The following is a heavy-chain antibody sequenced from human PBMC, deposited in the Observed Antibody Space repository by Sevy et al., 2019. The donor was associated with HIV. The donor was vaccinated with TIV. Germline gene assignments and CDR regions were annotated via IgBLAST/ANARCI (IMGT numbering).Heavy chain of an antibody. D-gene: IGHD3-9*01. CDR3: ARGGPDDILTHYGLVV. J-gene: IGHJ6*02. Sequence: ASVKVSCKASGGTFSFYGVSWVRQAPGQGLEWMAGIIPILGTTRYAQKFQGRVTITADESTSTAYMELSSLRSEDTAVYYCARGGPDDILTHYGLVVWGQGTTVTVSS. CDR1: GGTFSFYG. CDR2: IIPILGTT. V-gene: IGHV1-69*13.